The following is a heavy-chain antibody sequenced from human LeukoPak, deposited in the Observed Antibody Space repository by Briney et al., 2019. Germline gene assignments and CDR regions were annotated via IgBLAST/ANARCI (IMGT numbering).Heavy chain of an antibody. CDR1: GFTFDDYA. CDR3: ARDRYFDY. Sequence: GGSLRLSCAASGFTFDDYAMHWVRQAPGKGLEWVSGISWNSGSIGYADSVKGRFTISRDNAKNSLYLQMNSLRAEDTAVYYCARDRYFDYWGQGTLVTVSS. CDR2: ISWNSGSI. V-gene: IGHV3-9*01. J-gene: IGHJ4*02.